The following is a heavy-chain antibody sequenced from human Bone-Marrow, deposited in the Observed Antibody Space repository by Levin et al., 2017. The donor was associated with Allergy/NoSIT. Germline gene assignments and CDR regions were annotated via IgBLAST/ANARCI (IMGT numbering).Heavy chain of an antibody. D-gene: IGHD1-26*01. V-gene: IGHV3-9*01. J-gene: IGHJ4*02. Sequence: QPGGSLRLSCAASGFTFDDYAMHWVRQAPGKGLEWVSGISWNSGSIGYADSVKGRFTISRDNAKNSLYLQMNSLRAEDTALYYCAKGGELRGQGTLVTVSS. CDR1: GFTFDDYA. CDR3: AKGGEL. CDR2: ISWNSGSI.